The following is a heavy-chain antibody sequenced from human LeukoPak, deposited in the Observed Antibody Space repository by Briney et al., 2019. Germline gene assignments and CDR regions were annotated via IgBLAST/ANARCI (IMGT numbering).Heavy chain of an antibody. V-gene: IGHV3-21*01. J-gene: IGHJ4*02. Sequence: GSLRLSCAASGFTFSSYNMNWVRQAPGRGLEWVSSISRTGSYIYYADSVKGRFTTSRDNAQNSQYLQMNSLRVEDTAVYYCARVLETDCRGGSCYSGLDYWGQGTLVTVSS. CDR3: ARVLETDCRGGSCYSGLDY. CDR1: GFTFSSYN. D-gene: IGHD2-15*01. CDR2: ISRTGSYI.